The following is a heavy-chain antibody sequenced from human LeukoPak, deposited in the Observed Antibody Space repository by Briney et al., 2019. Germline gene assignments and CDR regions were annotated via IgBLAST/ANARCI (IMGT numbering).Heavy chain of an antibody. CDR3: AKNWGLDY. CDR2: ISGSGDGT. V-gene: IGHV3-23*01. CDR1: GFSFSSDA. J-gene: IGHJ4*02. D-gene: IGHD7-27*01. Sequence: GGSLRLSCAASGFSFSSDAMSWVRQAPGTGLEWVSVISGSGDGTYYADSAKGRFTISRDNFKNMLYLQMNSLRVEDTAVYYCAKNWGLDYWGQGTLVTVSS.